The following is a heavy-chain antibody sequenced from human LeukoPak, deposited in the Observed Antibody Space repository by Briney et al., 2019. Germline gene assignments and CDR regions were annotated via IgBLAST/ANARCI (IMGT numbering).Heavy chain of an antibody. CDR3: ARIHGHNLDY. CDR1: GGSISSSSYY. Sequence: NSSETLSLTCTVSGGSISSSSYYWGWIRQPPGKGLEWIGSIYYSGSTYYNPSLKSRVTISVDTSKNQFSLKLSSVTAADTAVYYCARIHGHNLDYWGQGTLVTVSS. V-gene: IGHV4-39*01. CDR2: IYYSGST. D-gene: IGHD5-24*01. J-gene: IGHJ4*02.